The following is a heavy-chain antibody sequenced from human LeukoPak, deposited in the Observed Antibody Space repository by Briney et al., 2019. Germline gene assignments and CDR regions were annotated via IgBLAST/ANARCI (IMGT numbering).Heavy chain of an antibody. D-gene: IGHD3-10*01. V-gene: IGHV4-30-4*08. J-gene: IGHJ4*02. CDR3: ARELFRGVPYY. Sequence: SETQSLTCTVSGGSISSGDYYWSWIRQPPGKGLEWIGYIYYSGSTYYNPSLKSRVTISVDTSKNQFSLKLSSVTAADTAAYYCARELFRGVPYYWGQGTLVTVSS. CDR2: IYYSGST. CDR1: GGSISSGDYY.